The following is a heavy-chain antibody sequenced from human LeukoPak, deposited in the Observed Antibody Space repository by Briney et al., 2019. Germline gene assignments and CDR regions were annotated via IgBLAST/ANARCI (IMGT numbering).Heavy chain of an antibody. CDR2: ISGSAANT. Sequence: GGSLRLSCGASGFTFSSYAMSWVRQAPGKGLEWVSFISGSAANTFYADSVKGRFTISRDNSKNTLYLQMNSLRAEDTAVYYCAKGRAPIDHWGQGTLVTVSS. V-gene: IGHV3-23*01. CDR3: AKGRAPIDH. CDR1: GFTFSSYA. J-gene: IGHJ4*02.